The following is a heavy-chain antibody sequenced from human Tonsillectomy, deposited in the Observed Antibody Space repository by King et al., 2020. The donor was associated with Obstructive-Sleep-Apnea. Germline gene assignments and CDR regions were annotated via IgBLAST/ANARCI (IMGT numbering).Heavy chain of an antibody. J-gene: IGHJ4*02. CDR1: GGSISSYY. V-gene: IGHV4-59*01. CDR2: IYNSGST. Sequence: VQLQESGPGLVKPSETLSLTCTVSGGSISSYYWSWIRQPPGKGLEWIGYIYNSGSTDYNPSLKSRVTISVDTSKNQFSLKLRSVTAADTAVYYCARGDSRFGELTDHWGPGTLVTVSS. D-gene: IGHD3-10*01. CDR3: ARGDSRFGELTDH.